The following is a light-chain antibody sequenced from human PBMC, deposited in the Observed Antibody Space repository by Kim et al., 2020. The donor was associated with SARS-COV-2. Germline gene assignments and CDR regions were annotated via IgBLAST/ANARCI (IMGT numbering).Light chain of an antibody. CDR1: QSISGW. V-gene: IGKV1-5*03. CDR2: KAS. CDR3: QQYNGYRT. J-gene: IGKJ1*01. Sequence: DIQMTQSPSTLSVSVGDRVTITCRASQSISGWLAWYQQKPGKAPKLLIYKASSLESGVPSRFSGSGSGTEFTLTISSLQPDDFATYYCQQYNGYRTFGQGTKVDIK.